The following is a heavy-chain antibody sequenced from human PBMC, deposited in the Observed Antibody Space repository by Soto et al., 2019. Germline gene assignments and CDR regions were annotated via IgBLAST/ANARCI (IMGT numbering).Heavy chain of an antibody. Sequence: EVPLVESGGGLVQPGGSLKLSCAASGFTFSGSAMHWVRQASGKGLEWVGRIRSKANSYATAYAASVKGRFTISRDESKGTAYLQMNSLKTEDRAVYYCTQTGDSSGYYYQYWGQGTLVTVSS. D-gene: IGHD3-22*01. J-gene: IGHJ1*01. V-gene: IGHV3-73*02. CDR2: IRSKANSYAT. CDR1: GFTFSGSA. CDR3: TQTGDSSGYYYQY.